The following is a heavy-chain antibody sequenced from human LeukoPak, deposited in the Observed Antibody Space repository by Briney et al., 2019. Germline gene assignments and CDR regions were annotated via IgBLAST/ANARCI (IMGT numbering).Heavy chain of an antibody. CDR1: GGSISSSNW. Sequence: PSGTLSLTCAVSGGSISSSNWWSWVRQPPGKGLEWIGEIYHSGSTNYNPSLKSRVTISVDTSKNQFSLKLSSVTAADTAVYYCARVYSNYDWFDPWGQGTLVTVSS. D-gene: IGHD4-11*01. J-gene: IGHJ5*02. CDR3: ARVYSNYDWFDP. CDR2: IYHSGST. V-gene: IGHV4-4*02.